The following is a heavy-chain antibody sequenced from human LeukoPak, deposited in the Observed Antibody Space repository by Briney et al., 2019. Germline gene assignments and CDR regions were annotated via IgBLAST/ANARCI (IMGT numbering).Heavy chain of an antibody. CDR2: IGTAGDT. D-gene: IGHD6-13*01. CDR1: GFTFSSYD. V-gene: IGHV3-13*01. CDR3: ARGGSSSWFDY. J-gene: IGHJ4*02. Sequence: GGSLRLSCAASGFTFSSYDTHWVRQATGKGLEWVSAIGTAGDTYYPGSVKGRFTISRENAKNSLYLQMNSLRAGDTAVYYCARGGSSSWFDYWGQGTLVTVSS.